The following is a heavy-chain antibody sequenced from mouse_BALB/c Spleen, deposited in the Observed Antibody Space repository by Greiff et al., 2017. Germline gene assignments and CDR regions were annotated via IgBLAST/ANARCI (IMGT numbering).Heavy chain of an antibody. D-gene: IGHD1-1*01. V-gene: IGHV5-4*02. J-gene: IGHJ3*01. CDR2: ISDGGSYT. CDR3: ARDEGYYGSSPFAY. Sequence: EVQLVDSGGGLVKPGGSLKLSCAASGFTFSDYYMYWVRQTPEKRLEWVATISDGGSYTYYPDSVKGRFTISRDNAKNNLYLQMSSLKSEDTAMYYCARDEGYYGSSPFAYWGQGTLVTVSA. CDR1: GFTFSDYY.